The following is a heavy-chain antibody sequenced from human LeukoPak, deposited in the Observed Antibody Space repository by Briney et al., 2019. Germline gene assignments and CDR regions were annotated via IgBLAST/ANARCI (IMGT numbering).Heavy chain of an antibody. V-gene: IGHV3-7*01. CDR2: IREDGSEK. Sequence: GGALRLSCAASGFTFIIYWMSWVRQAPGKGLEWVANIREDGSEKYYVDSVKGRFTISRDHAKNSLYLQMNSLRAEDTAVYYCARDPTAMGTFDYWGQGTLVTVSS. D-gene: IGHD5-18*01. J-gene: IGHJ4*02. CDR1: GFTFIIYW. CDR3: ARDPTAMGTFDY.